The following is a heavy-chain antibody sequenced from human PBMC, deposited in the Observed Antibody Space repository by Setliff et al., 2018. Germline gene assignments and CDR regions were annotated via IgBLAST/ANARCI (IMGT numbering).Heavy chain of an antibody. J-gene: IGHJ6*03. V-gene: IGHV3-30*04. CDR2: ISKDDTKK. Sequence: GGSLRLSCAASGFTFSTYAVSWVPQAPGKGRVWVALISKDDTKKYLADSVKGRFTIARGSFRNTVDLQMSSLRPEDTALYYCARSTESFSGEDFYFFYYMGVWGKGTTVTVSS. CDR3: ARSTESFSGEDFYFFYYMGV. D-gene: IGHD3-10*01. CDR1: GFTFSTYA.